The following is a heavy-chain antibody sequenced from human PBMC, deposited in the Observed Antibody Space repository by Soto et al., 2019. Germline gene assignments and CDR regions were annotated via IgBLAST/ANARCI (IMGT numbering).Heavy chain of an antibody. CDR2: INSDGSST. CDR1: GFTFSSYW. CDR3: ARVASSGWYAYYYGMDV. Sequence: GGSLRLSCAASGFTFSSYWMHWVRQAPGKGLVWVSRINSDGSSTSYADSVKGRFTISRDNAKNALYLQMNSLRAEDTAVYYCARVASSGWYAYYYGMDVWGQGTTVTVS. J-gene: IGHJ6*02. D-gene: IGHD6-19*01. V-gene: IGHV3-74*01.